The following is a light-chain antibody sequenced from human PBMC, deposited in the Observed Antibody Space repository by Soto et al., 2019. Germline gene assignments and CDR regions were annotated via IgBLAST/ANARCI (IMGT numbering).Light chain of an antibody. CDR1: QSLLQSDGNKY. J-gene: IGKJ2*01. CDR2: LAS. Sequence: DVVTTQPPFSLPVVLGHLAPTSFKSTQSLLQSDGNKYLDWYLQKPGRSPQLLIYLASSRASGVPARFSGSGSLTDFKLNIGRVAAEDVGLYYCMQALQAPYTFGMGTKVDIK. V-gene: IGKV2-28*01. CDR3: MQALQAPYT.